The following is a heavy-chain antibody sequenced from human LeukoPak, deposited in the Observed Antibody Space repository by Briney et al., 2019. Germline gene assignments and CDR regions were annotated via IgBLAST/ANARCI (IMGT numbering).Heavy chain of an antibody. CDR1: GFTFSSYA. J-gene: IGHJ3*02. CDR2: ISGSGGST. Sequence: GGSLRLSCAASGFTFSSYAMSWVRQAPGKGLEWVSAISGSGGSTYYADSVKGRFTISGDNSKNTLYLQMNSLRAEDTAVYYCAKDHGSGSYYNGAFDIWGQGTMVTVSS. CDR3: AKDHGSGSYYNGAFDI. D-gene: IGHD3-10*01. V-gene: IGHV3-23*01.